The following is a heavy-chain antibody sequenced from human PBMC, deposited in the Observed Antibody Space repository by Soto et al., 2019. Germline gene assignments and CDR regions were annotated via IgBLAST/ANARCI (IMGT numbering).Heavy chain of an antibody. V-gene: IGHV3-53*01. Sequence: GGSLRLSCAASGFTVSSNYMSWVRQAPWKGLEWVSVIYSCGSTYYADSVKGRFTISRDNSKNTLYLQMNSLRAEDTAVYYCARSYMTTFLGMDVWGQGTTVTVYS. CDR2: IYSCGST. CDR3: ARSYMTTFLGMDV. J-gene: IGHJ6*02. CDR1: GFTVSSNY. D-gene: IGHD3-16*01.